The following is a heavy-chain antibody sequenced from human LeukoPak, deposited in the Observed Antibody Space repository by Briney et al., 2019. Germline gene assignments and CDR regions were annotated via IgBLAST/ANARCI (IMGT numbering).Heavy chain of an antibody. D-gene: IGHD2-2*02. V-gene: IGHV3-23*01. J-gene: IGHJ6*02. CDR2: ISGSGGST. Sequence: GGSLRLSCAASGFTFSSYAMSWVRQAPGKGLEWVSAISGSGGSTYYADSAKGRFTISRDNSKNTLYLQMNSLRAEDTAVYYCAKEDCSSTSCYIWDYYYGMDVWGQGTTVTVSS. CDR3: AKEDCSSTSCYIWDYYYGMDV. CDR1: GFTFSSYA.